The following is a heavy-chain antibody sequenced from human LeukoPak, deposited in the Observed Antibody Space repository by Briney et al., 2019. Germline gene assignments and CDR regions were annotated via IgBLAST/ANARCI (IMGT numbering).Heavy chain of an antibody. CDR2: INPSGGST. CDR1: GYTFTSYY. J-gene: IGHJ3*02. Sequence: ASVKVSCKASGYTFTSYYMHWVRQAPGQGLEWMGIINPSGGSTSYAQKFQGRVTMTRDTSTSTVYMELSSLRSEDTAVYYCASPTRAFPSPLDAFDIWGRGTMVTVSS. CDR3: ASPTRAFPSPLDAFDI. D-gene: IGHD5-24*01. V-gene: IGHV1-46*01.